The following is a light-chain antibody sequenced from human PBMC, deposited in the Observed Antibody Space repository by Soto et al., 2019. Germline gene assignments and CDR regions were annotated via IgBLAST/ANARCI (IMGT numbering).Light chain of an antibody. J-gene: IGKJ1*01. V-gene: IGKV3-20*01. CDR1: ESVSNNY. CDR3: QQYGSSGT. Sequence: EIVFTLSPDTLSLSTGERASLSCRTSESVSNNYLAWYQQKPGQAPRLLTYGASNRATGIPDRFSGSGSGTDFTLTISRLEPEDFAVYYCQQYGSSGTFGQGTKVDI. CDR2: GAS.